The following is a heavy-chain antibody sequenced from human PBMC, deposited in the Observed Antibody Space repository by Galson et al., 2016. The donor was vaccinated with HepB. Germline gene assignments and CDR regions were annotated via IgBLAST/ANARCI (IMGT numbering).Heavy chain of an antibody. J-gene: IGHJ4*02. Sequence: SLRLSCAASGFTFSRYGMHWVRQAPGKGLEWVAVISYDGGDKHYAGSVKGRFTVSRDNSKNTLFLQMNSLRVEDTAVYYCAKLDCGRDCPRDDWGQGTQVTVS. CDR2: ISYDGGDK. CDR3: AKLDCGRDCPRDD. CDR1: GFTFSRYG. V-gene: IGHV3-30*19. D-gene: IGHD2-21*02.